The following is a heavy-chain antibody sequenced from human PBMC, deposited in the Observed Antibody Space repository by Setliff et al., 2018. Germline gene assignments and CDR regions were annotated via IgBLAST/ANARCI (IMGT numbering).Heavy chain of an antibody. D-gene: IGHD2-15*01. Sequence: GASVKVSCKTSGGTFSSFAVSWVRQAPGQSLEWMGWITAGNGDTKYSQKFQDRITITRDTSASTFYMELSSLRSEDTALYSCAASVGGAPFYYGLDVWGQGTTVTVSS. J-gene: IGHJ6*02. CDR2: ITAGNGDT. CDR3: AASVGGAPFYYGLDV. V-gene: IGHV1-3*01. CDR1: GGTFSSFA.